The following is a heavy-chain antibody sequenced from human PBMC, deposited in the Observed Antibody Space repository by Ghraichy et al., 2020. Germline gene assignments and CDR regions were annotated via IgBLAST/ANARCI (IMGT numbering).Heavy chain of an antibody. CDR3: ARLGSRDSTGYYFRDY. Sequence: GESLNISCEASGFVFSGSAIHWIRQASGKGLEWLGRVRTKSNNYTSEYATSVKGRFTISRNDPKRTAYLQMDSLKIEDTAVYFCARLGSRDSTGYYFRDYWGQGTQVTV. D-gene: IGHD3-22*01. V-gene: IGHV3-73*01. CDR1: GFVFSGSA. CDR2: VRTKSNNYTS. J-gene: IGHJ4*02.